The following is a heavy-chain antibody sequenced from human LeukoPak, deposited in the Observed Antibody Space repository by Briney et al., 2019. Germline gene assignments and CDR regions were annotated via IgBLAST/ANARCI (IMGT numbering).Heavy chain of an antibody. CDR2: ISGSGGST. CDR1: GFTFSSYA. V-gene: IGHV3-23*01. J-gene: IGHJ6*03. CDR3: AKEGGGSYYDFWSGYSGDYYYMDV. Sequence: GGSLRLSCAASGFTFSSYAMSWVRQAPGKGLEWVSAISGSGGSTYYADSVKGRFTISRDNSKNTLYLQMNSLRAEDTAVYYCAKEGGGSYYDFWSGYSGDYYYMDVWGKGTTVTVSS. D-gene: IGHD3-3*01.